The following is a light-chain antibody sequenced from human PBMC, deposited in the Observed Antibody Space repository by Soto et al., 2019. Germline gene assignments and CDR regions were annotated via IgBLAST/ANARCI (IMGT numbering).Light chain of an antibody. CDR2: GAS. Sequence: EILFTQSPGTLSLSPGGRATLSCRASRSVSSSFLAWYQQKPGQAPRLLIYGASSRATGIPDRFSGSGSGTDFTLTISRLEPEDFAVYYCQQYGSSPPLTFGGGTKVDIK. CDR1: RSVSSSF. CDR3: QQYGSSPPLT. J-gene: IGKJ4*01. V-gene: IGKV3-20*01.